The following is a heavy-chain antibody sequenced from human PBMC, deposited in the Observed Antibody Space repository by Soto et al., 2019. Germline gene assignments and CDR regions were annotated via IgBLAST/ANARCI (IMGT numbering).Heavy chain of an antibody. J-gene: IGHJ4*02. CDR3: ARGTGSGSYSQAGFDY. D-gene: IGHD3-10*01. CDR1: GGSFSGYY. CDR2: INHSGST. Sequence: QVQLQQWGAGLLKPSETLSLTCAVYGGSFSGYYWSWIRQPPGKGLEWIGEINHSGSTNYNPSLKCRVTITVDTSKNQFSLKLSSVTAADTAVYYCARGTGSGSYSQAGFDYWGQGTLVTVSS. V-gene: IGHV4-34*01.